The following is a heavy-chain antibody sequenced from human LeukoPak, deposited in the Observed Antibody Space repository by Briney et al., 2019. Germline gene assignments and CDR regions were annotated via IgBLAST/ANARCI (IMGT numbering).Heavy chain of an antibody. D-gene: IGHD1-1*01. CDR1: GFPFIEYS. Sequence: PGGSLRLSCTASGFPFIEYSMNWVRQAPGKGLEWISYIGIDSGNTKYADSVRGRFTISADKAENSLYLQMNSLRVEDTAVYYCARDHNYAFDNWGQGTLVSVAP. CDR3: ARDHNYAFDN. CDR2: IGIDSGNT. V-gene: IGHV3-48*01. J-gene: IGHJ4*02.